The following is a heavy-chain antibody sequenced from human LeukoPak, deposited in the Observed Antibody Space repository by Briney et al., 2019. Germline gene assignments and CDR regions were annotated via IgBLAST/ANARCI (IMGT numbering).Heavy chain of an antibody. J-gene: IGHJ4*02. D-gene: IGHD2-15*01. Sequence: GGSLRLSCAASGFTFSNYWMHWVRQAPGKGLEWVSSISGNGGKTYYADSVKGRFTISRDDSKNTLYLQMNSLRAEDTAVYYCASCCRPLDYWGQGTLVTVSS. V-gene: IGHV3-23*01. CDR3: ASCCRPLDY. CDR2: ISGNGGKT. CDR1: GFTFSNYW.